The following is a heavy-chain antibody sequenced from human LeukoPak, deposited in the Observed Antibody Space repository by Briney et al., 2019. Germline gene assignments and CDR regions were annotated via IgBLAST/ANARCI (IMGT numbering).Heavy chain of an antibody. CDR1: GFTFSSYG. CDR3: AKDNPRYYYMDV. V-gene: IGHV3-23*01. CDR2: ISGSGGST. Sequence: QPGGSLRLSCAASGFTFSSYGMSWVRQAPGKGLEWVSTISGSGGSTYYADSVKGRFTISRDNSKNTLYLQMNSLRAEDTAVYYCAKDNPRYYYMDVWGKGTTVTVSS. J-gene: IGHJ6*03.